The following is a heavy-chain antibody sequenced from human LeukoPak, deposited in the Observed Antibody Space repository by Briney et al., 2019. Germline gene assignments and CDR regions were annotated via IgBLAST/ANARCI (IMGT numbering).Heavy chain of an antibody. CDR1: GFTFSGYG. CDR2: ISYDGSKE. V-gene: IGHV3-30*18. Sequence: GGSLRLSCAASGFTFSGYGMHWVRQAPGKGLEWVAAISYDGSKEYYADSVKGRFTISRDSSKNTLYLQMNSLRAEDTAVYYCANDLRAIYDVLTGYLDAFDLWGQGTMVTVSS. CDR3: ANDLRAIYDVLTGYLDAFDL. J-gene: IGHJ3*01. D-gene: IGHD3-9*01.